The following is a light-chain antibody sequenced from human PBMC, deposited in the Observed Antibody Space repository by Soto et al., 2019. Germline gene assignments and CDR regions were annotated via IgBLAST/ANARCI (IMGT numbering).Light chain of an antibody. Sequence: IQMTQSPSSLSASVGDRVTITFRASQSISSYLNWYQQKPGKAPNLLIYTASSLESGVPSRFSGSGSGTDFTLTITSLQPEDFATYFCQQSYSRPRTFGQGTKVDIK. J-gene: IGKJ1*01. CDR1: QSISSY. CDR3: QQSYSRPRT. CDR2: TAS. V-gene: IGKV1-39*01.